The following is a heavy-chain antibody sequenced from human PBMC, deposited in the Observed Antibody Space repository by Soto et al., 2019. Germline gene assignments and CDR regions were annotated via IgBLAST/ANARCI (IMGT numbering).Heavy chain of an antibody. V-gene: IGHV1-3*01. Sequence: GASVKVSCKTSGYTFTAFAVHWVRQASGQRLEWMGWINVGNGDTKSSQNLQGRVTITRDTSASTVYMELSSLRSEDTAVYYCAKNWNWGSLVHWGQGTLVTVSS. CDR3: AKNWNWGSLVH. J-gene: IGHJ4*02. D-gene: IGHD7-27*01. CDR1: GYTFTAFA. CDR2: INVGNGDT.